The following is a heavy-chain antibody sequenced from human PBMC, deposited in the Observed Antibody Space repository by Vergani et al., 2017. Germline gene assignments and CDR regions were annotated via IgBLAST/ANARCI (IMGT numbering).Heavy chain of an antibody. CDR1: GGSFSGYY. J-gene: IGHJ4*02. Sequence: QVQLQQWGAGLLKPSETLSLTCAVYGGSFSGYYWSWIRQPPGKGLEWIGEINHSGSTNYNPSLKSRVTISVDTSKNQFSLKLRSVTAADTAVYYCARGDCSGGSCYPFDYWGQGTLVTVSS. CDR2: INHSGST. V-gene: IGHV4-34*01. CDR3: ARGDCSGGSCYPFDY. D-gene: IGHD2-15*01.